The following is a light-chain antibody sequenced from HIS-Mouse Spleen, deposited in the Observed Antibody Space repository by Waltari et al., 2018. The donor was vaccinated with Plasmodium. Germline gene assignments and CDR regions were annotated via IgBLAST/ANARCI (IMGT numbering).Light chain of an antibody. CDR3: AAWDDSLNGPV. CDR1: STNIGSNT. CDR2: SNN. V-gene: IGLV1-44*01. J-gene: IGLJ3*02. Sequence: QSVLPQPPSASGTPGQRVTIPWSGSSTNIGSNTVTWYQQLPGTAPKLHIYSNNQRPSGVPDRFSGSKSGTSASLAISGLQSEDEADYYCAAWDDSLNGPVFGGGTKLTVL.